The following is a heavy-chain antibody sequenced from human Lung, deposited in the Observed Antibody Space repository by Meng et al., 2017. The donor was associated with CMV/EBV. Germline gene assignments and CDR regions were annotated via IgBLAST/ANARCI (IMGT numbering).Heavy chain of an antibody. D-gene: IGHD5-24*01. CDR3: ASSMATITFAFDY. CDR2: IYTSGST. Sequence: PLQGSGSGLGKPSQPLSRTCTVSCGSISSGSYYWSWIRQPAGKGLEWIGRIYTSGSTNYNPSLKSRVTISVDTPKNQFSLKLSSVTAADTAVYYCASSMATITFAFDYWGQGTLVTVSS. CDR1: CGSISSGSYY. J-gene: IGHJ4*02. V-gene: IGHV4-61*02.